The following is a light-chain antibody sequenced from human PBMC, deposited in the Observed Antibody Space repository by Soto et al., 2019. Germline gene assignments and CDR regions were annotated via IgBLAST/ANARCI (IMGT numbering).Light chain of an antibody. CDR1: SSNIGAGYD. J-gene: IGLJ2*01. CDR2: GNS. Sequence: QAVVTQPPSVSGAPGQRVTISCTGSSSNIGAGYDVHWYQQLPGTAPKLLIYGNSNRPSGVPDRFSGSKSGTSASLAITGLQAADEADYYCPSYDSRLSVVFGGGTQRTVL. CDR3: PSYDSRLSVV. V-gene: IGLV1-40*01.